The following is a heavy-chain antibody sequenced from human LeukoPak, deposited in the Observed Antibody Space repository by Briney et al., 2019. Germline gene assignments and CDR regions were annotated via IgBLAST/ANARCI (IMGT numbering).Heavy chain of an antibody. V-gene: IGHV3-21*01. D-gene: IGHD3-16*01. CDR1: GFTFSSYS. J-gene: IGHJ4*02. CDR2: ISSGSSYI. Sequence: GGSLRLSCAASGFTFSSYSMNWVRQAPGKGLEWVSSISSGSSYIYYADSVKGRFTISRDNAKNSLYLQMNSLRAEDTAVYYCARAHMGDFDYWGQGTLVTVSS. CDR3: ARAHMGDFDY.